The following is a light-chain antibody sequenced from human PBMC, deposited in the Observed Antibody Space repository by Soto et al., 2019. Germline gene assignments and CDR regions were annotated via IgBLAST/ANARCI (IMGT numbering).Light chain of an antibody. Sequence: DIQMTQSPSSVSASVGDSVTITCRASQDISSWLAWYQQKPGKAPNLLIYAASILQSGVPSRFSGSGSATDFNLTISSLQPEDVATYDCQQAHSFPLTFGGGTKVEIK. CDR2: AAS. CDR1: QDISSW. CDR3: QQAHSFPLT. J-gene: IGKJ4*02. V-gene: IGKV1D-12*01.